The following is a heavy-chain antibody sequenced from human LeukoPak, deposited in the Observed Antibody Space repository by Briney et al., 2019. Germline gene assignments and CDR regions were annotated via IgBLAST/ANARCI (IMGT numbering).Heavy chain of an antibody. D-gene: IGHD4-17*01. J-gene: IGHJ4*02. V-gene: IGHV6-1*01. Sequence: PSQTLSLICAISGDSVSSNSVAWNWVRQSPSRGLEWLGRTYYRSRWYNDYAVSVKSRITINPDTSKNQFSLQLNSVTPEDTAVYYCARDHDYGDYGTYEDYWGQGTLVTVSS. CDR2: TYYRSRWYN. CDR1: GDSVSSNSVA. CDR3: ARDHDYGDYGTYEDY.